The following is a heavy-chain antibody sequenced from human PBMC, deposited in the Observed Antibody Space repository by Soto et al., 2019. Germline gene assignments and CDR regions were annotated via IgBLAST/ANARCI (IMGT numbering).Heavy chain of an antibody. Sequence: GGSLRLSCAVSGFIVSSNYMSWVRQAPGKGLEWVSLIYSDGTTYYADSVKGRFTISRHNSKNTLYLQMHSLRAEDTAVYYCARGGGWDYYYMDVWGKGTTVTVSS. J-gene: IGHJ6*03. D-gene: IGHD2-15*01. CDR1: GFIVSSNY. CDR2: IYSDGTT. V-gene: IGHV3-53*04. CDR3: ARGGGWDYYYMDV.